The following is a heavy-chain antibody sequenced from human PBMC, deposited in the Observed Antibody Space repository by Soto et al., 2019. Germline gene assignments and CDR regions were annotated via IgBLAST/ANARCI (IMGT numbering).Heavy chain of an antibody. CDR1: GGSISSSSYY. CDR2: IYYSGST. J-gene: IGHJ4*02. Sequence: SETLSLTCTVSGGSISSSSYYWGWIRQPPGKGLEWIGSIYYSGSTYYNPSLKSRVTISVDTSKNQFSLKLSSVTAADTAVYYCAIGEWETTDYWGQGTLVTVSS. D-gene: IGHD3-10*01. CDR3: AIGEWETTDY. V-gene: IGHV4-39*01.